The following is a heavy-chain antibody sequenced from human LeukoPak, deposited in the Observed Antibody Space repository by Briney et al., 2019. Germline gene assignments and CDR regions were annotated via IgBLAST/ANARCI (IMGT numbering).Heavy chain of an antibody. CDR2: ISGSGGST. V-gene: IGHV3-23*01. D-gene: IGHD3-10*01. J-gene: IGHJ6*02. Sequence: GGSLGLSCAASGFTFSSYAMSWVRQAPGKGLEWVSAISGSGGSTYYADSVKGRFTISRDNSKNTLYLQMNSLRAEDTAVYYCAKDSRYYYGSGLSRDYGMDVWAKGPRSPSP. CDR3: AKDSRYYYGSGLSRDYGMDV. CDR1: GFTFSSYA.